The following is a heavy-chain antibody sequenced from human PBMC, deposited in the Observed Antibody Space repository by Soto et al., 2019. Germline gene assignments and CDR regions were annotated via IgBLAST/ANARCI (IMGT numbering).Heavy chain of an antibody. CDR3: ARHNYGSGSTYFDY. CDR1: GGSISSYY. Sequence: LSLTCTVSGGSISSYYWSWIRQPPGKGLEWIEYIYYSGSTNYNPSLKSRVTISVDTSKNQFSLKLNSMTAADTAVYYCARHNYGSGSTYFDYWGQGTLVTVSS. D-gene: IGHD3-10*01. CDR2: IYYSGST. J-gene: IGHJ4*02. V-gene: IGHV4-59*08.